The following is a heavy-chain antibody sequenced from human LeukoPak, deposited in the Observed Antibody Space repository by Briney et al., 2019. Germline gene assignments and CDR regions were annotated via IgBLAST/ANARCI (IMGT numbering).Heavy chain of an antibody. V-gene: IGHV4-30-2*01. Sequence: PSETLSLTCTVSGGSISSGGYYWSWIRQPPGKGLEWIGYIYHSGSTYYNPSLKSRVTISVDRSKNQFSLKLSSVTAADTAVYYCVRVSGKGGAVNPPFVAFDIWGQGTMVTVSS. CDR1: GGSISSGGYY. CDR2: IYHSGST. J-gene: IGHJ3*02. CDR3: VRVSGKGGAVNPPFVAFDI. D-gene: IGHD1-26*01.